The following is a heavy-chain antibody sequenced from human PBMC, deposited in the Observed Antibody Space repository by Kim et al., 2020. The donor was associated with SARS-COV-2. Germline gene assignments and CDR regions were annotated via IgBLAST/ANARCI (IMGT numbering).Heavy chain of an antibody. Sequence: GGSLRLSCAASGFTFGDYAMHWVRQAPGKGLEWVSGISWNSGSIGYADSVKGRFTISRDNAKNSLYLQMNSLRAEDTALYYCAKDKPAALDWSFDYWGQGTLVTVSS. CDR2: ISWNSGSI. J-gene: IGHJ4*02. CDR1: GFTFGDYA. V-gene: IGHV3-9*01. CDR3: AKDKPAALDWSFDY. D-gene: IGHD3-9*01.